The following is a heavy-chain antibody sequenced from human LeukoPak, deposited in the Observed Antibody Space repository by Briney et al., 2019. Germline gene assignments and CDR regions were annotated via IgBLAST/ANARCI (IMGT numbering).Heavy chain of an antibody. J-gene: IGHJ4*02. CDR1: GFTVSSNY. Sequence: PGGSLRLSCAASGFTVSSNYMSWVRQAPGKGLEWVSVIYSGGSTYYADSVKGRFTISRDNSKNTLYLQMNSLRAEDTAVYYCARGIRYYYDSSGYYYFDYWGQGTLVTVSS. CDR3: ARGIRYYYDSSGYYYFDY. V-gene: IGHV3-66*01. D-gene: IGHD3-22*01. CDR2: IYSGGST.